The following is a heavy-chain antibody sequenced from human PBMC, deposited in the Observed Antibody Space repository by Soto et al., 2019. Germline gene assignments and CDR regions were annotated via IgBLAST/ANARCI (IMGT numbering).Heavy chain of an antibody. CDR3: AREWLLNWFDP. Sequence: XPETPSLPCTVSFGSISSSSYYWVCIRQPPGKGLEWIGSIYYSGSTYYNPSLKSRVTISVDTSKNQFSLKLSSVTAADTAVYYCAREWLLNWFDPWGQGTLVTVSS. D-gene: IGHD3-22*01. CDR1: FGSISSSSYY. J-gene: IGHJ5*02. V-gene: IGHV4-39*02. CDR2: IYYSGST.